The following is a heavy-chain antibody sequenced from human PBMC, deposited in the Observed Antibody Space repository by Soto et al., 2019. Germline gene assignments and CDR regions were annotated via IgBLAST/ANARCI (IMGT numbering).Heavy chain of an antibody. J-gene: IGHJ6*02. V-gene: IGHV1-69*13. Sequence: SVKVSCKASGGTFSSYAISWVLQAPGQGLEWMGGIIPIFGTANYAQKFQGRVTITADESTSTAYMELSSLRSEDTAVYYCARGPYCSSTSCYMWGAAMPKDYYYGMDVWGQGTTVTVSS. CDR2: IIPIFGTA. D-gene: IGHD2-2*02. CDR3: ARGPYCSSTSCYMWGAAMPKDYYYGMDV. CDR1: GGTFSSYA.